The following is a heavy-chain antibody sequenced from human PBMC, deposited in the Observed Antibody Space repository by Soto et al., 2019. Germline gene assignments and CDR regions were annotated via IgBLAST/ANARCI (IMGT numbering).Heavy chain of an antibody. CDR3: ARQDDFWSGYNSFDP. D-gene: IGHD3-3*01. V-gene: IGHV4-39*01. J-gene: IGHJ5*02. CDR1: GGSISTTSYY. Sequence: QLQLQESGPGLVKPSETLSLTCSVSGGSISTTSYYWAWIRQPPGKGLEWVGSIYYNGFTYYNPSLKGRRTMSVDTAKHQSCLGLSSVTAADTALYYCARQDDFWSGYNSFDPWGQGTLVTVSS. CDR2: IYYNGFT.